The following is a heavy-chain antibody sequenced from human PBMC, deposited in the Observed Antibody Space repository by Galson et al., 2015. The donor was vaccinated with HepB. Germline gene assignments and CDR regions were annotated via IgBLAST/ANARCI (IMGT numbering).Heavy chain of an antibody. Sequence: SVKVSCKASGYTFTSYGISWVRQAPGQGLEWMGWISAYNGNTNYAQKLQGRVTMTTDTSTSTAYMELRSLRSDDTAVYYCARDKRWFGERDDAFDIWGQGTMVTVSS. CDR1: GYTFTSYG. J-gene: IGHJ3*02. V-gene: IGHV1-18*01. D-gene: IGHD3-10*01. CDR2: ISAYNGNT. CDR3: ARDKRWFGERDDAFDI.